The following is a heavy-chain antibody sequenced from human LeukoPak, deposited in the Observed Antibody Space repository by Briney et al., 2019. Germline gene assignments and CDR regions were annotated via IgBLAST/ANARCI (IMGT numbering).Heavy chain of an antibody. D-gene: IGHD2-15*01. CDR3: ARVEVEILSHYMDV. Sequence: PSETLSLTCAVYGGSFSGYYWSWIRQPPGKGLEWIGEINHGGSTNYNPSLKSRVTISVDTSKNQFSLKLTSVTAADTAVYYCARVEVEILSHYMDVWGRGTTVTVSS. CDR1: GGSFSGYY. J-gene: IGHJ6*03. V-gene: IGHV4-34*01. CDR2: INHGGST.